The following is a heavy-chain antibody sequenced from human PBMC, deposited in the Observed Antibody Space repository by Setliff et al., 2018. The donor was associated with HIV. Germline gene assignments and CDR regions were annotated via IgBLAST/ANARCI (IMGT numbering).Heavy chain of an antibody. CDR3: ARVFLEWLLYRPDYVMDV. D-gene: IGHD3-3*01. CDR2: ISSSSSYI. V-gene: IGHV3-21*01. J-gene: IGHJ6*02. Sequence: GGSLRLSCAASGFTFSSYSMNWVRQAPGKGLEWVSSISSSSSYIKYADSVKGRFTISRDNAKNSLYLQMNSLRAEDTAVYYCARVFLEWLLYRPDYVMDVWGQGTTVTVSS. CDR1: GFTFSSYS.